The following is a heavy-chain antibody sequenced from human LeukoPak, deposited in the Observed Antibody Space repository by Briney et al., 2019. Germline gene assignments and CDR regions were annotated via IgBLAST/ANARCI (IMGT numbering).Heavy chain of an antibody. Sequence: ASVKFSCKASAYTFTSYGISWVRQAPGQGLEWMGWISVYNDNTNYAQKHQGRVTMTTDTSTSTASMELRSMRSDDKAVYYCARSERWLPSINVKYWGQGTLVTVSS. V-gene: IGHV1-18*04. D-gene: IGHD5-24*01. CDR3: ARSERWLPSINVKY. CDR2: ISVYNDNT. J-gene: IGHJ4*02. CDR1: AYTFTSYG.